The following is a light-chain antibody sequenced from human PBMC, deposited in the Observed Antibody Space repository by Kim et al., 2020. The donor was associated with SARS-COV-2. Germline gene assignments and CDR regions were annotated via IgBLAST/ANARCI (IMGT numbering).Light chain of an antibody. CDR2: YDS. CDR3: QVWDSSTDHRVV. V-gene: IGLV3-21*04. CDR1: SIGSKS. J-gene: IGLJ2*01. Sequence: PGKTARVSCGGNSIGSKSVQWYQQKSGQAPVLVIYYDSDRPSGIPERFSGSNSGNTATLSISRVEAGDEADYYCQVWDSSTDHRVVFGGGTQLTVL.